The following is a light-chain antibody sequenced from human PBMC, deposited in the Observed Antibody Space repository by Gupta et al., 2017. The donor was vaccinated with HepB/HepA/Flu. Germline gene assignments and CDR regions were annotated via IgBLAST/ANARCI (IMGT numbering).Light chain of an antibody. CDR1: QSINRN. CDR2: AAS. V-gene: IGKV1-39*01. J-gene: IGKJ2*01. Sequence: DIQMPQSPSSLSASVGDRVTITCRASQSINRNLNWYQQKPGKAPKVLIYAASSLQSGVPSRFSGSGYGTDFTLTIDSLQPEDFTTYYCQQSYGMPPYTFGQGTKLEIK. CDR3: QQSYGMPPYT.